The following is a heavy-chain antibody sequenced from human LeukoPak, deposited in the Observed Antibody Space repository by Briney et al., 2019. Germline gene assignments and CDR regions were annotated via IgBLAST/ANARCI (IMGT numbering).Heavy chain of an antibody. CDR3: ARDLGYSSSRGGY. V-gene: IGHV3-21*01. J-gene: IGHJ4*02. CDR1: GFTFSSYS. Sequence: PGGSLRLSCAASGFTFSSYSMNWVRQTLGKGLEWVSSISSSSGNIYYADSVKGRFTISRDNAKNSLYLQMNSLRAEDTAVYYCARDLGYSSSRGGYWGQGTLVTVSS. D-gene: IGHD6-13*01. CDR2: ISSSSGNI.